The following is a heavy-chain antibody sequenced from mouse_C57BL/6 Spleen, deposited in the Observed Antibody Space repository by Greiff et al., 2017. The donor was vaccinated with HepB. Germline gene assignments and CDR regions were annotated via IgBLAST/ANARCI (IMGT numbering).Heavy chain of an antibody. Sequence: QVHVKQSGPELVKPGASVKISCKASGYAFSSSWMNWVKQRPGKGLEWIGRIYPGDGDTNDNGKFKGQATLTADKSSCTAYRQLSSLTSEDSAVYCWAGQAYYDYDEAWFAYWGQGTLVTVSA. CDR1: GYAFSSSW. J-gene: IGHJ3*01. CDR2: IYPGDGDT. D-gene: IGHD2-4*01. V-gene: IGHV1-82*01. CDR3: AGQAYYDYDEAWFAY.